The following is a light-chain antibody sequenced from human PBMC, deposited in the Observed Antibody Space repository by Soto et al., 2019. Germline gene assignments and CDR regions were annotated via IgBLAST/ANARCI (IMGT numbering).Light chain of an antibody. Sequence: DIQMTQSPSTLSASVGDRVTITCRASQSISSWLAWYQQKPGKAPKILIYDASSLESGVPSRFSGSGSGTEFTLTISSLQPDDLATYYCQQYNSRVTFGQGTKLEIK. V-gene: IGKV1-5*01. CDR1: QSISSW. J-gene: IGKJ2*01. CDR2: DAS. CDR3: QQYNSRVT.